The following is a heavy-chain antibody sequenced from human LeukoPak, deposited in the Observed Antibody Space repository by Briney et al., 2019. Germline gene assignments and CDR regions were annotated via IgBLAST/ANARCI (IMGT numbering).Heavy chain of an antibody. Sequence: SETLSLTCTVSGGSISSSSYYWGWIRQPPGKGLEWIGSMYYIGSTYYNPSLKSRVTISVDTSKNQFSLKLSSVTAADTAVYYCARRMTYYYGSGSEYAFDIWGQGTMVTVSS. CDR2: MYYIGST. D-gene: IGHD3-10*01. V-gene: IGHV4-39*01. J-gene: IGHJ3*02. CDR1: GGSISSSSYY. CDR3: ARRMTYYYGSGSEYAFDI.